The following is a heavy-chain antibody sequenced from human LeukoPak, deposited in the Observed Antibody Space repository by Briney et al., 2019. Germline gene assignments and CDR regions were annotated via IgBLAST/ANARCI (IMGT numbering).Heavy chain of an antibody. CDR1: GFSFSDYY. D-gene: IGHD2-15*01. CDR2: INSRSTTI. V-gene: IGHV3-11*01. Sequence: AGGSLRLSCAASGFSFSDYYMAWIRQAPGKGLEWISHINSRSTTIYYADSVKGRFTISRDNGKNLLYLQMDSLRAEDTALYSWARRRITGAASRFDYWGQGILVTVSS. J-gene: IGHJ4*02. CDR3: ARRRITGAASRFDY.